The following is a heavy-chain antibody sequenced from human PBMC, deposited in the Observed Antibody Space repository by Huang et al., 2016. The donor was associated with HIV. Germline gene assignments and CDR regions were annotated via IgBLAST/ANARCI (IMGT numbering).Heavy chain of an antibody. V-gene: IGHV5-51*03. J-gene: IGHJ3*01. CDR3: ARSQGYCSGGSCYGAFDL. D-gene: IGHD2-15*01. CDR2: IEPGYSDT. Sequence: EVQLVQPGAEVKKPGESLKISCKGSGYTFTTYWIGWVRQMPGKGLEWMGIIEPGYSDTRYSPSVKGQVTISADKSSSTAYLQWSSLKASDTATYYCARSQGYCSGGSCYGAFDLWGQGTMVTVSS. CDR1: GYTFTTYW.